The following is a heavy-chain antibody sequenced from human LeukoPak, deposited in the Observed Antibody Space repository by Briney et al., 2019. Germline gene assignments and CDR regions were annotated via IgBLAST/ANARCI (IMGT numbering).Heavy chain of an antibody. CDR3: AAYMVRGVIYAFDI. CDR1: GGSISSSNW. V-gene: IGHV4-4*02. D-gene: IGHD3-10*01. Sequence: SGTLSLTCAVSGGSISSSNWWSWVRQPPGKGLEWIGEIYHSGSTNYNPSLKSRVTISVDKSKNQFSLKLSSVTAANTAVYYCAAYMVRGVIYAFDIWGQGTMVTVSS. CDR2: IYHSGST. J-gene: IGHJ3*02.